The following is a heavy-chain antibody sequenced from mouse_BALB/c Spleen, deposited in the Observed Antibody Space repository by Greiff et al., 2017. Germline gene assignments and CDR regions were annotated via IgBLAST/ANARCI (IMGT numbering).Heavy chain of an antibody. Sequence: QVQLKESGPELVKPGASVKMSCKASGYTFTSYYIHWVKQRPGQGLEWIGWIYPGDGSTKYNEKFKGKTTLTADKSSSTAYMLLSSLTSEDSAIYFCARDYRYDGSFAYWGQGTLVTVSA. CDR2: IYPGDGST. D-gene: IGHD2-14*01. J-gene: IGHJ3*01. CDR3: ARDYRYDGSFAY. V-gene: IGHV1S56*01. CDR1: GYTFTSYY.